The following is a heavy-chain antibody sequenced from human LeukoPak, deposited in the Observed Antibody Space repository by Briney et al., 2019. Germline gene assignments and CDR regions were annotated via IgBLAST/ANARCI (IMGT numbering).Heavy chain of an antibody. CDR3: ARDAGPYFGNWFDP. D-gene: IGHD3-9*01. J-gene: IGHJ5*02. Sequence: KPSQTLSLTCTVSGGSISSGDYYWSWNRQPPGKGLEWIGYIYYSGSTYYNPSLKSRVTISVDTSKNQFSPKLSSVTAADTAVYYCARDAGPYFGNWFDPWGQGTLVTVSS. CDR2: IYYSGST. CDR1: GGSISSGDYY. V-gene: IGHV4-30-4*01.